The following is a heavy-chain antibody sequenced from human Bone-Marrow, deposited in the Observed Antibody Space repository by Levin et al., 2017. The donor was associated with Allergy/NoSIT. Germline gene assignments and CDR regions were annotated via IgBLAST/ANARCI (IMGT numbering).Heavy chain of an antibody. Sequence: HPGGSLRLSCTGSGFPFGDFAVSWFRQAPGKGLEWVGFIRPSGTTEYAASLRGRFILSRDDSTNTAYLQMNSLKAEDTAVYYCSRWLFEYWGPGTLVTVSS. CDR3: SRWLFEY. V-gene: IGHV3-49*03. D-gene: IGHD5-12*01. CDR1: GFPFGDFA. CDR2: IRPSGTT. J-gene: IGHJ4*02.